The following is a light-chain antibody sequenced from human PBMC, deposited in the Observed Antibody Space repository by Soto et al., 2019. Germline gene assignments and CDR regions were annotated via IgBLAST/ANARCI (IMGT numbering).Light chain of an antibody. Sequence: QAVVTQPPSASGTPGQRVTISCSGSSSNIGSNYVYWYQQLPGTAPKLLMYRTNQRPSGVPDRFSGSKSGTSASLAISGLRSEDEADYYCAAWDDSLSGRVFGGGTQLTVL. CDR3: AAWDDSLSGRV. V-gene: IGLV1-47*01. J-gene: IGLJ3*02. CDR1: SSNIGSNY. CDR2: RTN.